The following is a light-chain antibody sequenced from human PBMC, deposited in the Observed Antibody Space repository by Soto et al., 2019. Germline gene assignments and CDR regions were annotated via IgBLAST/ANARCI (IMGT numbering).Light chain of an antibody. V-gene: IGKV1-5*03. CDR3: QQYHSFAWT. Sequence: IQMTQSPSTLSASVGDRVTSTCRAIQTISTWLAWYQQKPGEAPKRLIYKASTLEVGVPSRFSASGSGTDFTLVFNNLQAADFATYYCQQYHSFAWTYGHGTQV. J-gene: IGKJ1*01. CDR2: KAS. CDR1: QTISTW.